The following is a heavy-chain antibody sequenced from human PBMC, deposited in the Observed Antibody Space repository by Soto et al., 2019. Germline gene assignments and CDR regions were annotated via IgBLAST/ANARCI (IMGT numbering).Heavy chain of an antibody. CDR2: INPNSGGT. J-gene: IGHJ4*02. Sequence: ASVKVSCKASGYTFTGYYMHWVRQAPGQGLEWMGWINPNSGGTNYAQKFRGWVAMTRDTSISTAYMELSRLRSDDTAVYYCARGSKGSLIFDYWGQGTLVTVSS. CDR3: ARGSKGSLIFDY. V-gene: IGHV1-2*04. D-gene: IGHD6-13*01. CDR1: GYTFTGYY.